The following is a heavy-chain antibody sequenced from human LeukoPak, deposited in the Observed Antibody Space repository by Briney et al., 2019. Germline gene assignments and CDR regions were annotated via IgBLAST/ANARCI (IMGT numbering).Heavy chain of an antibody. CDR3: ARGSGSLSRGIDY. CDR1: GYTFTSYG. V-gene: IGHV1-69*13. D-gene: IGHD1-26*01. Sequence: ASVKVSCKASGYTFTSYGISWVRQAPGQGLEWMGGIIPIFGTANYAQKFQGRVTITADESTSTAYMELSSLRSEDTAVYYCARGSGSLSRGIDYWGQGTLVTVSS. CDR2: IIPIFGTA. J-gene: IGHJ4*02.